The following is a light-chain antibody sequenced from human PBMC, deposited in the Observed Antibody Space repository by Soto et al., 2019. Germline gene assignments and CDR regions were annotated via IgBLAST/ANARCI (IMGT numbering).Light chain of an antibody. V-gene: IGKV1-39*01. J-gene: IGKJ4*01. CDR2: TAS. Sequence: DIQMTQSPASLSASVGDRVTITCRASQNIKKYLNWYQQKPGKAPNLLIYTASSLQVGFPSRFRGNCSCTDFTLTISSLQPEDFATYYCQQSFGTPLTFGGGTKVEIK. CDR1: QNIKKY. CDR3: QQSFGTPLT.